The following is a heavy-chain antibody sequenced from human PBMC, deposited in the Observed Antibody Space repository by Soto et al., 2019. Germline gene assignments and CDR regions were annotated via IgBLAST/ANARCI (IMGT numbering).Heavy chain of an antibody. CDR2: IWYDGSNK. CDR1: GFTFSSYG. J-gene: IGHJ6*03. Sequence: GGSLRLSCAASGFTFSSYGMHWVRQAPGKGLEWVAVIWYDGSNKYYADSVKGRFTISRDNSKNTLYLQMNSLRAEDTAVYYCARGIVVVPAAMGWGDYYYYMDVWGKGTTVTVSS. V-gene: IGHV3-33*01. D-gene: IGHD2-2*01. CDR3: ARGIVVVPAAMGWGDYYYYMDV.